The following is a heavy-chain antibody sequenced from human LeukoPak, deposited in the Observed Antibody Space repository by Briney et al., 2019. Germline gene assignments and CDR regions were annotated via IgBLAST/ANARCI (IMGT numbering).Heavy chain of an antibody. CDR2: ISSSGSTI. CDR1: GFTFSSYG. D-gene: IGHD1-26*01. Sequence: GGSLRLSCAASGFTFSSYGMNWVRQAPGKGLEWVSYISSSGSTIYYADSVKGRFTISRDNAKNSLYLQMNSLRAEDTAVYYCARDGGGSYQVDYFDYWGQGTLVTVSS. V-gene: IGHV3-48*04. J-gene: IGHJ4*02. CDR3: ARDGGGSYQVDYFDY.